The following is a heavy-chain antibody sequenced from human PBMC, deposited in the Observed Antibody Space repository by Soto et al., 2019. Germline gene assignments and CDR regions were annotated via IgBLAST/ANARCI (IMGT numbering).Heavy chain of an antibody. CDR1: GFTFSSYA. J-gene: IGHJ4*02. Sequence: WSLRLSCAASGFTFSSYAMHWVRQAPGKGLEWVAVISYDGSNKYYADSVKGRFTISRDNSKNTLYLQMNSLRAEDTAVYYCARDQAGYCSGGSRSIPDYWGQGTMVTVSS. CDR3: ARDQAGYCSGGSRSIPDY. CDR2: ISYDGSNK. V-gene: IGHV3-30-3*01. D-gene: IGHD2-15*01.